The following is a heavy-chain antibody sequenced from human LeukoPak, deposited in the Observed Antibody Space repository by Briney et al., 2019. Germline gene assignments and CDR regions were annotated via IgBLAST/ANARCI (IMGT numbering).Heavy chain of an antibody. D-gene: IGHD6-13*01. V-gene: IGHV3-30*03. CDR1: GFTFSSYS. Sequence: GGSLRLSCAASGFTFSSYSMNWVRQAPGRGLEWVAVISYDGSNKYYADSVKGRFTISRDNSKNTLYLQMNSLRAEDTAVYYCASLTAAGDPRTDYWGQGTLVTVSS. J-gene: IGHJ4*02. CDR3: ASLTAAGDPRTDY. CDR2: ISYDGSNK.